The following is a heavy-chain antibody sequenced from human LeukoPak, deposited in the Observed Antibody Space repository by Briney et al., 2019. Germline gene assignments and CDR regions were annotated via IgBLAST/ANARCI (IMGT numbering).Heavy chain of an antibody. V-gene: IGHV3-7*01. J-gene: IGHJ4*02. CDR3: AREAY. Sequence: GGSLRLSCAASGFTFSRYWMSWVRQAPGKGLEWVASVKEDGSQKNYAGTVKGRFSISRDNAKKSLVLQMNSLRADDTAVYYCAREAYWGPGTLVTVSS. CDR2: VKEDGSQK. CDR1: GFTFSRYW.